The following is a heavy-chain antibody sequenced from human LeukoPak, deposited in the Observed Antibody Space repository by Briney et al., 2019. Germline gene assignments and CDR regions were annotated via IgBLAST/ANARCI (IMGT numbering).Heavy chain of an antibody. V-gene: IGHV3-23*01. CDR3: AKGRTYHYFMDV. CDR2: ITGSGENT. Sequence: PGGSLRLSCAASGFTSSSYWMTWVRQAPGKGLEWVSTITGSGENTFSAESVKGRFTISRDNSENTLYLQMNSLRAEDAAVYYCAKGRTYHYFMDVWGQGTTVTVSS. CDR1: GFTSSSYW. J-gene: IGHJ6*03.